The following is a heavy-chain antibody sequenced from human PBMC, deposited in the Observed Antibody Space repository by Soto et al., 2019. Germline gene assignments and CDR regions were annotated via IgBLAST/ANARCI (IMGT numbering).Heavy chain of an antibody. J-gene: IGHJ4*02. CDR3: ATLPGS. V-gene: IGHV3-30*03. CDR2: ISYDGSNK. Sequence: QVQLVESGGGVVQPGRSLRLSCAASGFTFSSYGMHWVRQAPGKGLEWVAVISYDGSNKYYADSVKGRFTISRDNSKNTLYLPMNSLRAEDTAVYYCATLPGSWGQGTLVTVSS. CDR1: GFTFSSYG.